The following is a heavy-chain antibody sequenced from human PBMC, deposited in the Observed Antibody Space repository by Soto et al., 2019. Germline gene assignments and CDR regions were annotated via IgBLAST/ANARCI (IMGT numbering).Heavy chain of an antibody. CDR1: GGSISSSNW. V-gene: IGHV4-4*02. CDR2: IYHSGST. D-gene: IGHD6-13*01. J-gene: IGHJ3*02. CDR3: ASSVEEPCIAAAGTSRSFDI. Sequence: QVQLQESGPGLVKPSGTLSLTCAVSGGSISSSNWWSWVRQPPGKGLEWIGEIYHSGSTNYNPSLKSRVTISVDKSKNQFSLKLSSVTAADTAVYYCASSVEEPCIAAAGTSRSFDIWGQGTMVTVSS.